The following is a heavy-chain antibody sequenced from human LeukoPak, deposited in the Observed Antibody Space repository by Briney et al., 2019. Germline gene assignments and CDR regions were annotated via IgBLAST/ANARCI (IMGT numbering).Heavy chain of an antibody. J-gene: IGHJ1*01. CDR1: GYTFTSYG. D-gene: IGHD3-22*01. CDR3: ARDQVVSGAASSGPNQYFQH. Sequence: ASVKVSCKASGYTFTSYGISWVRQAPGQGLEWMGWISAYNGNTNYAQKLQGRVTMTTDTSTSTAYMELRSLRSDDTAVYYCARDQVVSGAASSGPNQYFQHWGQGTLVTVSS. CDR2: ISAYNGNT. V-gene: IGHV1-18*01.